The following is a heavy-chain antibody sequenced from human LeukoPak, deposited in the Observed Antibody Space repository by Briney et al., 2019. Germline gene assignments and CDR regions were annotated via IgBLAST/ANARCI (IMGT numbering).Heavy chain of an antibody. CDR2: LSGSGNDT. V-gene: IGHV3-23*01. CDR1: GFTFTNYA. D-gene: IGHD1-1*01. Sequence: GRSLRLSCAASGFTFTNYAMSWVRQAPGKGLEWVSGLSGSGNDTYYADSVKGRFTISRDNSKNTLWLQMRTLGAEDTAVYYCASKLERPSVGAFDIWGQGTMVTVSS. CDR3: ASKLERPSVGAFDI. J-gene: IGHJ3*02.